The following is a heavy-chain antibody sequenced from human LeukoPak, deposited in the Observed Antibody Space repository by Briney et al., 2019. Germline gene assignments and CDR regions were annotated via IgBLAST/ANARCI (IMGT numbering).Heavy chain of an antibody. Sequence: ASVKVSCKASGYTFTAYYMNWVRQAPGQGLEWMGWINPNSGGTNYAQNFQSRVTMTRDTSISTVYMELNSLRSDDTAVYFCATNYLGSGTFGPWGQGTLVTVSS. CDR2: INPNSGGT. D-gene: IGHD3-10*01. CDR1: GYTFTAYY. V-gene: IGHV1-2*02. J-gene: IGHJ5*02. CDR3: ATNYLGSGTFGP.